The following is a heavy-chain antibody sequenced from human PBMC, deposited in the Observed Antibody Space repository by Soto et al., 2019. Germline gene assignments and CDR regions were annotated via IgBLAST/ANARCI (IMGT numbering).Heavy chain of an antibody. Sequence: SETLSLTCTVSGGSISSGDYYWSWIRQPPGKGLEWIGYIYYSGSTYYNPSLKSRVTISVDTSKNQFSLKLSSVTAADTAVYYCASWPDYGDYDYWGQGTLVTVSS. CDR1: GGSISSGDYY. V-gene: IGHV4-30-4*01. J-gene: IGHJ4*02. CDR2: IYYSGST. CDR3: ASWPDYGDYDY. D-gene: IGHD4-17*01.